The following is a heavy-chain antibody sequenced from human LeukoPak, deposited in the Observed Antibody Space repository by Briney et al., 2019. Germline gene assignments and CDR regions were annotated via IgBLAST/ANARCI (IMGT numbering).Heavy chain of an antibody. J-gene: IGHJ4*02. CDR1: GFTFSSYA. CDR2: ISGSGGST. CDR3: AKYPQVPTLYYFDY. V-gene: IGHV3-23*01. Sequence: GGSLRLSCAASGFTFSSYAMSWVRQAPGKGLGWVSAISGSGGSTYYADSVKGRFTISRDNSKNTLYLQMNSLRAEDTAVYYCAKYPQVPTLYYFDYWGQGALVTVSS. D-gene: IGHD2-2*01.